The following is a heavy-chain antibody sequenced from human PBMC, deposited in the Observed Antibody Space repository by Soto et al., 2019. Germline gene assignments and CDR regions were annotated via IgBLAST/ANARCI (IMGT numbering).Heavy chain of an antibody. V-gene: IGHV4-34*01. J-gene: IGHJ6*03. CDR1: GGSLSGYF. CDR2: INHSGST. CDR3: ASYHYYDFWIGSRHYMDA. Sequence: SETLSLTCAVYGGSLSGYFWSWVRQSPGKGLEWIGEINHSGSTNYNPSLKSRVTISADTSKHQFSLRLSSMTAADSAIYYFASYHYYDFWIGSRHYMDAWGKGTTVTVSS. D-gene: IGHD3-3*01.